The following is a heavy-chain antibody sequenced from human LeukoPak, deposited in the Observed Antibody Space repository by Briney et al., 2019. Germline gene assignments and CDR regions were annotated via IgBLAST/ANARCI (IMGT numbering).Heavy chain of an antibody. V-gene: IGHV3-7*01. Sequence: PGGPLRLSCVNSKFSLGNYWMAWVRQAPGKGLEWVANKKHDGNEKYYVDSVRGRFTISRDNAENSLYLQMNSLRAEDTAIYFCARHMPAVGATPFDYWGQGTLVTVSS. CDR2: KKHDGNEK. CDR1: KFSLGNYW. J-gene: IGHJ4*02. D-gene: IGHD1-26*01. CDR3: ARHMPAVGATPFDY.